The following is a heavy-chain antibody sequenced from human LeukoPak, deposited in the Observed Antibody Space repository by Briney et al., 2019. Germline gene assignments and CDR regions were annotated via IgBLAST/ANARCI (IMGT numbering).Heavy chain of an antibody. J-gene: IGHJ4*02. CDR1: GYTFTSYY. CDR3: AREGNVDIGATIDFDY. D-gene: IGHD5-12*01. V-gene: IGHV1-46*01. Sequence: ASVKVSCKASGYTFTSYYMHWVRQAPGQGLEWMGIINPSGGSTYYAQKFQGRVTMTRDTSTSTVYMELSSLRSEDTAVYYCAREGNVDIGATIDFDYWGQGTLVAVSS. CDR2: INPSGGST.